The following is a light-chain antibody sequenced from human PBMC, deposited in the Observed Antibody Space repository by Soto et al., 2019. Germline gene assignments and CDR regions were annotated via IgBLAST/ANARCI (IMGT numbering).Light chain of an antibody. CDR1: SSDVGNYDF. V-gene: IGLV2-14*01. CDR2: AVS. J-gene: IGLJ1*01. CDR3: TSYTPSSTYV. Sequence: QSALTQPASVSGSPGQSITISCTGTSSDVGNYDFVSWYQQYPGKAPRLMIYAVSRRPSGISDRFSGSKSVNTASLTISGLQAEDEADYYGTSYTPSSTYVFGTGTKVTVL.